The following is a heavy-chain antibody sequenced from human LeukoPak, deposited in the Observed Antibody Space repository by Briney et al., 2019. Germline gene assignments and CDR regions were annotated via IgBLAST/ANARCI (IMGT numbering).Heavy chain of an antibody. CDR2: IWYDGSNK. CDR3: ARVFNDYGDYEDYYYYMDV. Sequence: PGGSQRLSCAASGFTFSSYGMQWVRQAPGKGLEGVAVIWYDGSNKYYADSVKGRFTISRDNSKNTLYLQMNSMRAEDTAVYYCARVFNDYGDYEDYYYYMDVWGKGTTVTVSS. V-gene: IGHV3-33*01. D-gene: IGHD4-17*01. CDR1: GFTFSSYG. J-gene: IGHJ6*03.